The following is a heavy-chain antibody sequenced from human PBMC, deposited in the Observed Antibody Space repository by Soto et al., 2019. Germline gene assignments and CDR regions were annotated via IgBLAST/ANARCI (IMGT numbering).Heavy chain of an antibody. CDR3: ARESGGYEYYFDY. D-gene: IGHD5-12*01. CDR2: IKQDGSEK. V-gene: IGHV3-7*01. Sequence: GGSLRLSCAASGFTFSSYWMSWVRQAPGKGLEWVANIKQDGSEKYYVDSVKGRFTISRDNAKNSLYLQMNSLRAEDTAVYYCARESGGYEYYFDYWGQGTLVTVSS. J-gene: IGHJ4*02. CDR1: GFTFSSYW.